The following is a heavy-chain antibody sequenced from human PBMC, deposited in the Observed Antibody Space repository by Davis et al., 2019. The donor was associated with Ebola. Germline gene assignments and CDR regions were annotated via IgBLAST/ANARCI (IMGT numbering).Heavy chain of an antibody. V-gene: IGHV3-21*01. CDR3: ARSQQLAPGYYYYYGMDV. CDR2: ISSSSSYI. D-gene: IGHD6-6*01. J-gene: IGHJ6*02. Sequence: GESLKISCAASGFTFSSYAMHWVRQAPGKGLEWVSSISSSSSYIYYADSVKGRFTISRDNSKNTLYLQMGSLRAEDMAVYYCARSQQLAPGYYYYYGMDVWGQGTTVTVSS. CDR1: GFTFSSYA.